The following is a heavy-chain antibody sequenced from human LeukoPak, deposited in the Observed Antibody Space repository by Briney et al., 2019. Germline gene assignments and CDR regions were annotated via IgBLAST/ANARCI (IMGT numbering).Heavy chain of an antibody. CDR1: GYSISSGYY. CDR3: ARGREDSGGAWFDP. J-gene: IGHJ5*02. V-gene: IGHV4-38-2*02. CDR2: IYHSGST. D-gene: IGHD6-19*01. Sequence: SETLSLTCTVSGYSISSGYYWGWIRQPPGKGLEWIGSIYHSGSTYYNPSLKSRVTISVDTSKNQFSLKLSSVTAADTAVYYCARGREDSGGAWFDPWGQGTLVTVSS.